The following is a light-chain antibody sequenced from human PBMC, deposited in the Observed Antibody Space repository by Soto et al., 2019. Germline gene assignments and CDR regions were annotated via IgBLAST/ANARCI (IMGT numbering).Light chain of an antibody. CDR2: ENN. CDR1: SSNIGAGYE. J-gene: IGLJ1*01. CDR3: QSYDSSLSGYV. Sequence: QSVLTQPPSVSEPPGQRVTISCTGSSSNIGAGYEAHWYQQLAGTAPKLLIYENNNRPAGVPDRVSGAKSGTSASLAITGLQAEDDAEDYCQSYDSSLSGYVFGTGTKLTVL. V-gene: IGLV1-40*01.